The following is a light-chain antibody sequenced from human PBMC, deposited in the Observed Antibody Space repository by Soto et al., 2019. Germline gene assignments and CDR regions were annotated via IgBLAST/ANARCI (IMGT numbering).Light chain of an antibody. CDR1: SSNIGAGYD. J-gene: IGLJ2*01. CDR2: GNS. Sequence: QSVLTQPPSVSGALGQRVTISCTGSSSNIGAGYDVHWYQQLPGTAPKLLIYGNSNRPSGVPDRFSGSKSGTSASLAITGLQAEDEADYYCQSYDSSLSGSGVVFGGGTKVTVL. V-gene: IGLV1-40*01. CDR3: QSYDSSLSGSGVV.